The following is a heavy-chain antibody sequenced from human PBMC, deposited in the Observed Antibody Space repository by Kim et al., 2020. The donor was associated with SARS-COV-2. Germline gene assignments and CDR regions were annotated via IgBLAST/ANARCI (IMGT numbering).Heavy chain of an antibody. Sequence: GGSLRLSCAASGFTFRSRWMHWVRQVPGEGLVWVARINSDGESISYAGSVRGRFTVSSDNYKNMVFLEMNSLRAEDTALYYCARGLFNSYEWYFDLWGGSTRV. CDR1: GFTFRSRW. CDR3: ARGLFNSYEWYFDL. D-gene: IGHD3-22*01. J-gene: IGHJ2*01. V-gene: IGHV3-74*01. CDR2: INSDGESI.